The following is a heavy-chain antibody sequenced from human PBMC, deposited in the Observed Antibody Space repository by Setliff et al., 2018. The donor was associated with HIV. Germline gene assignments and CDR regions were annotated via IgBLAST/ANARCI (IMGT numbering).Heavy chain of an antibody. CDR3: ARGTLYYDYVWGTPFPFDY. J-gene: IGHJ4*02. CDR1: GGSISSSSYY. Sequence: PSETLSLTCTVSGGSISSSSYYWGWIRQPPGKGLEWIGSIYYSGSTYYNPSLKSRVTISVDTSKNQFSLKLSSVTAADTAVYYCARGTLYYDYVWGTPFPFDYWGQGTLVTVSS. CDR2: IYYSGST. D-gene: IGHD3-16*01. V-gene: IGHV4-39*07.